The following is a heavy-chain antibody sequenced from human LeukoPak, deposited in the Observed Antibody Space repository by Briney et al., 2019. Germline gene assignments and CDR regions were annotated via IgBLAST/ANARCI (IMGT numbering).Heavy chain of an antibody. V-gene: IGHV4-34*01. Sequence: SETLSLICAVYGGSFRGYYWREIRPPPGKGVEWIGEINHSGSTNYNPSLKSRVTISVDTSKNQFSLRLRPVTAADTAVYYCASHPSRSCSSTSCYVYWGQGTLVTVSS. CDR1: GGSFRGYY. CDR3: ASHPSRSCSSTSCYVY. D-gene: IGHD2-2*01. CDR2: INHSGST. J-gene: IGHJ4*02.